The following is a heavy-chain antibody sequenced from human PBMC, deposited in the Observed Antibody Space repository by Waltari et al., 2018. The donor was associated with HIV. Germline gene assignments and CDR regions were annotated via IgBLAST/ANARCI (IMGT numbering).Heavy chain of an antibody. CDR2: INPKTGGT. CDR1: GYTFTGYY. CDR3: ALGYGGQTAFDY. Sequence: QVQVVQSGAEVKKPGASVKVSCKASGYTFTGYYMHWVRQAPGQGLEWMGWINPKTGGTNPAQNFQGRVTMTRDTSISTVYMELSRLISDDTAVYYCALGYGGQTAFDYWGQGTLVTVSS. V-gene: IGHV1-2*02. D-gene: IGHD4-17*01. J-gene: IGHJ4*02.